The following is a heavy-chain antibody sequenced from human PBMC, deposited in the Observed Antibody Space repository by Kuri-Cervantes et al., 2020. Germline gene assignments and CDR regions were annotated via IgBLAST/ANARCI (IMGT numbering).Heavy chain of an antibody. CDR3: ARGELTTVTFDY. V-gene: IGHV4-61*01. CDR2: IYYSGST. J-gene: IGHJ4*02. Sequence: GSLRLSCTVSGGSVSSGSYYWSWIRQPPGKGLEWIGYIYYSGSTNYNPSLKSRVTISVDTSKNQFSLKLSSVTAADTAVYYCARGELTTVTFDYWGQGTLVTAPQ. D-gene: IGHD4-17*01. CDR1: GGSVSSGSYY.